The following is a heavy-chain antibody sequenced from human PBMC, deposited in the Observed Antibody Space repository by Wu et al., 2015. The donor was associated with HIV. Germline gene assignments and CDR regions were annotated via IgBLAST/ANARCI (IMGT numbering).Heavy chain of an antibody. J-gene: IGHJ4*02. CDR3: ATLEGDGYNTK. D-gene: IGHD5-24*01. Sequence: QVQLVQSGAEVKKPGSSVKVSCKASGGTFSSYAISWVRQAPGQGLEWMGRIIPIFGTANYAQKFQGRVTMTRDTSTATVYMQLTSLRSDDTAVYYCATLEGDGYNTKWGQGTLVTVSS. CDR1: GGTFSSYA. V-gene: IGHV1-69*05. CDR2: IIPIFGTA.